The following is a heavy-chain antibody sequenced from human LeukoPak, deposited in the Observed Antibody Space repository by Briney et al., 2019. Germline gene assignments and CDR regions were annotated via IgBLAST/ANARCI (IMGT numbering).Heavy chain of an antibody. Sequence: PGGSLRLSCAASGFTFSSYAMSWVRQAPGKGLQWVSSISGSGDITSYADSVKGRFTISRDNSRNTLYLQMNSLRAEDTAVYYCAKGYYDSSGYYREGGRYFDYWGQGTLVTVSS. CDR3: AKGYYDSSGYYREGGRYFDY. D-gene: IGHD3-22*01. J-gene: IGHJ4*02. V-gene: IGHV3-23*01. CDR1: GFTFSSYA. CDR2: ISGSGDIT.